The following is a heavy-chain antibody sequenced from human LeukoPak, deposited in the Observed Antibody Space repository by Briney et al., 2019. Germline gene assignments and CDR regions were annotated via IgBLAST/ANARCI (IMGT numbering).Heavy chain of an antibody. CDR1: GYTLTELS. Sequence: ASVKVSCKVSGYTLTELSMHWVRQAPGKGLEWMGGFDPEDGETIYAQKFQGRVTMTEDTSTDTAYMELSSLRSEDTAVYYCAADLGYCSSTSCYSLGWGQGTLVTVSS. D-gene: IGHD2-2*01. J-gene: IGHJ4*02. CDR2: FDPEDGET. CDR3: AADLGYCSSTSCYSLG. V-gene: IGHV1-24*01.